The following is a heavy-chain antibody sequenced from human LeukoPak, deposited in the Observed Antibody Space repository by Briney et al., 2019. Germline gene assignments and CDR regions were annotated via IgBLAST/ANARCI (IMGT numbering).Heavy chain of an antibody. J-gene: IGHJ5*02. Sequence: SQTLSLTCTVSGGSISSGDYYWGWIRQPPGKGLEWIGYIYYSGSTYYNPSLKSRVTISVDTSKNQFSLKLSSVTAADTAVYYCARGVGAAAQVWFDPWGQGTLVTVSS. D-gene: IGHD6-13*01. V-gene: IGHV4-30-4*01. CDR3: ARGVGAAAQVWFDP. CDR2: IYYSGST. CDR1: GGSISSGDYY.